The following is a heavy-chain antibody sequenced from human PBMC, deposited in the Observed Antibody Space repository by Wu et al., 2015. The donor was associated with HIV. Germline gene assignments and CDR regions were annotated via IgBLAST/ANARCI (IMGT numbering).Heavy chain of an antibody. V-gene: IGHV1-69*05. Sequence: QAQLVQFGAEVKKPGSSVKVTCKASGAGFTSYAVSWVRQAPGQGLEWMGGINPLFGTTQHTQRFQDRLTFSTDESKTTVYMEFSSLGSEDTAVYYCARNTDSVATSLYSLGVWGPGTTVTVSS. D-gene: IGHD5-12*01. CDR1: GAGFTSYA. CDR3: ARNTDSVATSLYSLGV. CDR2: INPLFGTT. J-gene: IGHJ6*02.